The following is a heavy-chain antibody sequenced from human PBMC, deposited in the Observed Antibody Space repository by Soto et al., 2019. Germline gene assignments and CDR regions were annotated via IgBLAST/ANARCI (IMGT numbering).Heavy chain of an antibody. Sequence: SVKVSCKASGFTFTSSAVQWVRQARGQRLEWIGWIVVGSGNTNYAQKFQERVTITRDMSTSTAYMELSSLRSEDTAVYYCASDSITIFGVVIMDYYYGMDVWGQGTTVTAP. V-gene: IGHV1-58*01. CDR2: IVVGSGNT. D-gene: IGHD3-3*01. CDR1: GFTFTSSA. CDR3: ASDSITIFGVVIMDYYYGMDV. J-gene: IGHJ6*02.